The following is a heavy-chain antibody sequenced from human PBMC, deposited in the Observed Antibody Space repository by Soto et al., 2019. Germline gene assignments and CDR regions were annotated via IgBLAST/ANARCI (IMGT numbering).Heavy chain of an antibody. CDR2: VYDTGTT. D-gene: IGHD5-18*01. Sequence: QVQLQESGPGVVKPSETLSLSCSVSGGSISKFYWSWIRQTAGKGLEWMGRVYDTGTTDYNPSLRSRVTMSVDISKKTFSLRLTSVTAADTGVYYCVRDGSTALRDWFDPWGQGKLVTVSS. J-gene: IGHJ5*02. CDR1: GGSISKFY. CDR3: VRDGSTALRDWFDP. V-gene: IGHV4-4*07.